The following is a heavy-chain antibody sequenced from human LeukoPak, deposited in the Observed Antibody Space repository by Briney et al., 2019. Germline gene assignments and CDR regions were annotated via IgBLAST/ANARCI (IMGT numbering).Heavy chain of an antibody. Sequence: PGGSLRLSCAASGFTFSIYTMHWVRQAPGKGLEWVTSISYDESTKNYAASAEGRFTISRDSSKDTLYLHMTSLRVEDTAIYYRVRGSRYDSSWYNWLDPWGQGTLVSVLS. CDR1: GFTFSIYT. CDR2: ISYDESTK. J-gene: IGHJ5*02. CDR3: VRGSRYDSSWYNWLDP. V-gene: IGHV3-30*04. D-gene: IGHD6-13*01.